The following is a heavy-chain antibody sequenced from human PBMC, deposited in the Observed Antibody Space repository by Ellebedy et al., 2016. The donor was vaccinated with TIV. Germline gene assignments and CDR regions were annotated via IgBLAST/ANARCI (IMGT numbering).Heavy chain of an antibody. D-gene: IGHD3-22*01. V-gene: IGHV1-46*01. CDR3: ARADYDSSGYRFYYYGMDV. CDR2: INPSGGRT. Sequence: ASVKVSXKASGYTFTSYYMHWVRQAPGQGLEWMGIINPSGGRTSYAQKFQGRVTMTRDTSTSTVYMELSSLRSEDTAVYYCARADYDSSGYRFYYYGMDVWGQGTTVTVSS. J-gene: IGHJ6*02. CDR1: GYTFTSYY.